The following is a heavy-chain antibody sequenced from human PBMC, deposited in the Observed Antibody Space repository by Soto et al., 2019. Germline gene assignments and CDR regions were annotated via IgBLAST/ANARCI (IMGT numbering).Heavy chain of an antibody. V-gene: IGHV3-48*03. D-gene: IGHD6-13*01. Sequence: GSLRLSCAASGFTFSSYEMNWVRQAPGKGLEWVSYISSSGSTIHYADSVKGRFTISRDNAKNSLYLQMDSLRVEDTAVYYCARDSGYSSSDLRGQGPLVTVSS. CDR2: ISSSGSTI. J-gene: IGHJ4*02. CDR1: GFTFSSYE. CDR3: ARDSGYSSSDL.